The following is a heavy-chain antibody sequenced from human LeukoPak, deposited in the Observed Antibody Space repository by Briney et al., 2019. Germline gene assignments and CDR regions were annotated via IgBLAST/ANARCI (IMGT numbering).Heavy chain of an antibody. V-gene: IGHV4-31*03. J-gene: IGHJ5*02. CDR2: IYYSGST. CDR3: ARGGKWFGELLARPNWFDP. D-gene: IGHD3-10*01. Sequence: SETLSLTCTVSGGSISSGGYYGSWIRQHPGKGLEWIGYIYYSGSTYYNPSLKSRVTISVDTSKNQFSLKLSSVTAADTAVYYCARGGKWFGELLARPNWFDPWGQGTLVTVSS. CDR1: GGSISSGGYY.